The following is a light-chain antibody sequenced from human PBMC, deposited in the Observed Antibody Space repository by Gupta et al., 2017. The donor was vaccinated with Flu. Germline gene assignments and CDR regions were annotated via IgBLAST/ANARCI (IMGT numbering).Light chain of an antibody. Sequence: QSALTQPPSVSGSPGQPVPLSCTGTSSDVGNYNRVSWYQQPPDTAPKLMIYEVSNRPSGVPDRFSGSKSGNTASLTISGLQAEDEADYYCTSYTSSYTYLFGTGTKVTVL. CDR3: TSYTSSYTYL. CDR2: EVS. V-gene: IGLV2-18*02. J-gene: IGLJ1*01. CDR1: SSDVGNYNR.